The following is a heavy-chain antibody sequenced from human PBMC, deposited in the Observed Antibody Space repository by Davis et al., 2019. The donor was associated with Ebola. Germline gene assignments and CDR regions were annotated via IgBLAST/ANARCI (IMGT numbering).Heavy chain of an antibody. CDR2: ISGSGGST. V-gene: IGHV3-23*01. CDR3: AKTTIVVVPAANYGMDV. Sequence: GESLKISCAASGFTFSSYAMSWVRQAPGKGLEWVSAISGSGGSTYYADSVKGRFTISRDNSKNTLYLQMNSLRAEDTAVYYCAKTTIVVVPAANYGMDVWGQGTTVTVSS. J-gene: IGHJ6*02. D-gene: IGHD2-2*01. CDR1: GFTFSSYA.